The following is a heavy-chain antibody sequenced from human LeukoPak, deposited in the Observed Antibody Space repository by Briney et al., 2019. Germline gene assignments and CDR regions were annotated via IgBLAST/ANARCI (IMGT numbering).Heavy chain of an antibody. V-gene: IGHV1-8*01. J-gene: IGHJ4*02. CDR2: MNPNSGIT. CDR3: ARGLYYYDSNGRTPYDY. D-gene: IGHD3-22*01. Sequence: ASVKVSCKASRYTFISYDINWVRQATGQGLEWMGWMNPNSGITGYAQKFQGRVSMTRNTSIGTAYMELSSLKSEDTAVYYCARGLYYYDSNGRTPYDYWGQGTLVTVSS. CDR1: RYTFISYD.